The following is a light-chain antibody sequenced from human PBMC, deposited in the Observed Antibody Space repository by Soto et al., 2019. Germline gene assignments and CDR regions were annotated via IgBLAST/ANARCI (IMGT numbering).Light chain of an antibody. Sequence: QSVLTQPASVSGSPGQSITISCTGTSSDVGGYNYVSWYQQHPGKAPKLMIYDVSNRPSGVSNRFSGSKSGNTASLTISGLQAEDGADYYCSSYTSSSTSVFGPGTKVTVL. CDR3: SSYTSSSTSV. CDR2: DVS. CDR1: SSDVGGYNY. J-gene: IGLJ1*01. V-gene: IGLV2-14*01.